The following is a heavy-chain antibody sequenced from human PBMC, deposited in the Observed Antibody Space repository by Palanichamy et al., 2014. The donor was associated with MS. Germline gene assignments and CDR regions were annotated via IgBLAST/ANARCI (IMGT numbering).Heavy chain of an antibody. CDR3: AREATIFGAKKYYFDY. D-gene: IGHD3-3*01. Sequence: QVRLQESGPGLVKPSETLSLTCTVSDFSISSGHYWGWIRQPPGKGLEWIGSIYHSGTSYYNPSLKSRVTISVDTSKNHFSLRLSSVTAADTAAYYCAREATIFGAKKYYFDYWGQGTLVTVSS. J-gene: IGHJ4*02. CDR1: DFSISSGHY. CDR2: IYHSGTS. V-gene: IGHV4-38-2*02.